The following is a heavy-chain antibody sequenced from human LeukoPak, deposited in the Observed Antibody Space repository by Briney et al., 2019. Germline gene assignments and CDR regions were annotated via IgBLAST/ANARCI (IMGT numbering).Heavy chain of an antibody. V-gene: IGHV4-61*02. CDR3: ARHCSGGSCPLGFDY. J-gene: IGHJ4*02. Sequence: SETLSLTCTVSGGSISSGSYYWSWIRQPAGKGLEWIGRIYTSGSTNYNPSLKSRATISVDTSKNQFSLKLSSVTAADTAVYYCARHCSGGSCPLGFDYWGQGTLVTVSS. CDR1: GGSISSGSYY. D-gene: IGHD2-15*01. CDR2: IYTSGST.